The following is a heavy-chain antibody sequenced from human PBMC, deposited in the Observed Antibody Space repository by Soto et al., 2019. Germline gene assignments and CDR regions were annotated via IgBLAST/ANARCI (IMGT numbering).Heavy chain of an antibody. D-gene: IGHD2-21*01. CDR1: GDTFTTNY. J-gene: IGHJ6*02. Sequence: QEQLVQSGAEVKEPGASLKVSCKASGDTFTTNYIHWVRQAPGQGLEWMGRINPNNGATLYAQEFQGRRILTTDTSTSTVYMDLHSVKSEDSAVYYCASRVLCDMDVWGQGTTVTVSS. CDR3: ASRVLCDMDV. V-gene: IGHV1-46*01. CDR2: INPNNGAT.